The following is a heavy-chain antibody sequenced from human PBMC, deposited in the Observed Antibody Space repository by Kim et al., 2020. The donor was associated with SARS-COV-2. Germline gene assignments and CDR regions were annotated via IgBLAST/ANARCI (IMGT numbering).Heavy chain of an antibody. D-gene: IGHD5-12*01. Sequence: YAWSVKGRFTLSRNNSKNTQYLQVNSLRAEETAGYYCAKYRVLRVIFFHYWGQGTLVTVSS. V-gene: IGHV3-23*01. J-gene: IGHJ4*02. CDR3: AKYRVLRVIFFHY.